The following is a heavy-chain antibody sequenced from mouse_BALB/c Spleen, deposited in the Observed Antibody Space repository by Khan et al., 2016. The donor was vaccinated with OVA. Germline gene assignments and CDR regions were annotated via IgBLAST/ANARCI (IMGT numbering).Heavy chain of an antibody. Sequence: EVQLQESGPGLVKPSQSLSLTCTVTGYSITSGYGWNWIRQFPGNKLEWMGYISYSGSTNYNPYRKSRISNTRDTSKNQFFLQLNSVTTEDTATYYCARTARIKYWGQGTTLTVSS. D-gene: IGHD1-2*01. V-gene: IGHV3-2*02. J-gene: IGHJ2*01. CDR2: ISYSGST. CDR3: ARTARIKY. CDR1: GYSITSGYG.